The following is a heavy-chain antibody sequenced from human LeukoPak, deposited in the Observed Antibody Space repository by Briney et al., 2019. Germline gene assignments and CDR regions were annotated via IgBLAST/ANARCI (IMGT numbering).Heavy chain of an antibody. CDR1: GYSFTTYW. V-gene: IGHV5-51*01. CDR2: IYPGDSDT. J-gene: IGHJ3*02. D-gene: IGHD2-15*01. Sequence: GESLKISCKGSGYSFTTYWIGWVRQMPGKGLEWMGIIYPGDSDTRYSPSFQGQVTISADKSISTAYLQWSSLKASDTAMYYRARRRRYCSGGNCYSDAFDIWGQGTMVTVSS. CDR3: ARRRRYCSGGNCYSDAFDI.